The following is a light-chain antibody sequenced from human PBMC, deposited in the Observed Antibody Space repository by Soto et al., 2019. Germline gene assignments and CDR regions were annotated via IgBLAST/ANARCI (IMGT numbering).Light chain of an antibody. CDR3: QQYKSYWT. J-gene: IGKJ1*01. CDR1: QSISNW. CDR2: DAS. Sequence: DIQMTQSPSTVSAYVGDRVTITCRASQSISNWLAWYKQKPGKAPKLLFYDASTLESGVPSRFSGSGSGTEFTLTISSLQPDDFATYYCQQYKSYWTFGQGTKVESK. V-gene: IGKV1-5*01.